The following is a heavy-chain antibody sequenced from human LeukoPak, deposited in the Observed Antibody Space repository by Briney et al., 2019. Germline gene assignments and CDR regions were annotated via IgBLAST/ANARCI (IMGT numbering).Heavy chain of an antibody. Sequence: GGSLRLSCAASGFPFSSYGMHWVRQAPGKGLESVAVIWHDASNTYYVDSVKGRFTISRDNSKNTLYLQLNSLRAEDTAVYYSARAGPQGFGVDVWGQGTTVIVS. CDR2: IWHDASNT. CDR3: ARAGPQGFGVDV. V-gene: IGHV3-33*01. J-gene: IGHJ6*02. CDR1: GFPFSSYG.